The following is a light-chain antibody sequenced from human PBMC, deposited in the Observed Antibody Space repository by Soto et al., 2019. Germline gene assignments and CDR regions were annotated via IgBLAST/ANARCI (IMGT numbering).Light chain of an antibody. CDR3: CSFAGNYIYV. Sequence: QSALTQPASVSGSPGQSITISCTRTSNDFGTYYFVSWYQQHPDKAPKLIIYDVSKRPSGVPDRFSGSKSGNTASLTISGLQSEDEADYYCCSFAGNYIYVFGTGTKVTVL. V-gene: IGLV2-11*01. J-gene: IGLJ1*01. CDR2: DVS. CDR1: SNDFGTYYF.